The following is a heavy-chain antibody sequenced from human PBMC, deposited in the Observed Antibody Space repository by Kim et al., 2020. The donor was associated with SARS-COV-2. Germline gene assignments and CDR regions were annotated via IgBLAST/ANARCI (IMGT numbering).Heavy chain of an antibody. J-gene: IGHJ6*02. D-gene: IGHD3-10*01. Sequence: ASVKVSCKASGYTFTGYYMHWVLQAPGQGLEWMGRINPNSGGTNYAQKFQGRVTKTRDTSISTASMELSRLRSDDTAVYYCAFQKKVLLWFGDPGGAYIMDVWGQLTTVTISS. V-gene: IGHV1-2*06. CDR3: AFQKKVLLWFGDPGGAYIMDV. CDR1: GYTFTGYY. CDR2: INPNSGGT.